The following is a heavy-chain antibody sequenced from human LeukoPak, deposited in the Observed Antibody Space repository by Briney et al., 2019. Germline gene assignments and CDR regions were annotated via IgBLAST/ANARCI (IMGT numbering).Heavy chain of an antibody. D-gene: IGHD2-15*01. CDR1: GYTLTELS. V-gene: IGHV1-24*01. CDR2: FDPEDGET. J-gene: IGHJ4*02. CDR3: ATPGYCSGGSCYLYYFDY. Sequence: ASVTVSCKVSGYTLTELSMHWVRQAPGKGLEWMGGFDPEDGETIYAQKFQGRVTMTEDTSTDTAYMELSSLRSEDTAVYYCATPGYCSGGSCYLYYFDYWGQGTLVTVSS.